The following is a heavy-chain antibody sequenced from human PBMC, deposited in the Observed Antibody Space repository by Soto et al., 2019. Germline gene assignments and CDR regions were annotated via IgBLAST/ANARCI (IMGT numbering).Heavy chain of an antibody. CDR1: GGSFSGYY. Sequence: SETLSLTCAVYGGSFSGYYWSWIRQPPGKGLEWIGEINHSGSTNYNPSLKSRVTISVDTSKNRFSLRLSSVTAADTAVYYCARGMGITLHSSSWYGPIFVMYSSGFDYWGQGTLVTVSS. D-gene: IGHD6-13*01. CDR3: ARGMGITLHSSSWYGPIFVMYSSGFDY. V-gene: IGHV4-34*01. J-gene: IGHJ4*02. CDR2: INHSGST.